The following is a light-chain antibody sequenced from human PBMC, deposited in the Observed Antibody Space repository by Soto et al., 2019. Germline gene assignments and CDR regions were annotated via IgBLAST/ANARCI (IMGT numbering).Light chain of an antibody. J-gene: IGKJ1*01. CDR1: QSVLYSSNNKNY. Sequence: DIVMTQSPDSLAVSLGERATINCKSSQSVLYSSNNKNYLAWYQQKPGQPPKLLIYWASTRESGVPDRFSGSGSGTDFTLTISSLQAEDVAVYYCQPYYSTWTFGHGTKVEIK. CDR3: QPYYSTWT. CDR2: WAS. V-gene: IGKV4-1*01.